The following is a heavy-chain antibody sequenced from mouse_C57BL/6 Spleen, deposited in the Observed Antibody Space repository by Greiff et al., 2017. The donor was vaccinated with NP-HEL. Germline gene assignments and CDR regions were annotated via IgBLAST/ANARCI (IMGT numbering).Heavy chain of an antibody. CDR2: INPNNGGT. CDR1: GYTFTDYY. V-gene: IGHV1-26*01. D-gene: IGHD1-1*01. CDR3: ARRGGYYGRGYAMDY. Sequence: EVQLQQSGPELVKPGASVKISCKASGYTFTDYYMNWVKQSHGKSLEWIGDINPNNGGTSYNQKFKGKATLTVDKSSSTAYMELRSLTSEDSAVYYCARRGGYYGRGYAMDYWGQGTSVTVSS. J-gene: IGHJ4*01.